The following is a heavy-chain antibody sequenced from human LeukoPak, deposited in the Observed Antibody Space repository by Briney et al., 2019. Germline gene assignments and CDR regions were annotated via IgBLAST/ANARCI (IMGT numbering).Heavy chain of an antibody. D-gene: IGHD5-24*01. CDR2: INPNSGGT. V-gene: IGHV1-2*02. CDR1: GYTFTGYY. J-gene: IGHJ4*02. CDR3: ARDLRDGYSDDPYFDY. Sequence: ASVKVSCKASGYTFTGYYMHWVRQAPGQGLEWMGWINPNSGGTNYAQKFQGRVTMTRDTSISTAYMELSRLRSDDTAVYYCARDLRDGYSDDPYFDYWGQGTLVTVSS.